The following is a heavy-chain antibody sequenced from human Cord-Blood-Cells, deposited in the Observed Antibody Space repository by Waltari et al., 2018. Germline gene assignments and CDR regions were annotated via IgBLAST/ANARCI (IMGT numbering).Heavy chain of an antibody. CDR2: INPNSGGT. Sequence: QVQRAQSGAAVKKPGASLQVSCQASGYTFTVSYMHWVRQAPGQGLEWMGWINPNSGGTNYAQKFQGRVTMTRDTSISTAYMELSRLRSDDTAVYYCARRLELDYWGQGTLVTVSS. CDR1: GYTFTVSY. J-gene: IGHJ4*02. V-gene: IGHV1-2*02. D-gene: IGHD1-1*01. CDR3: ARRLELDY.